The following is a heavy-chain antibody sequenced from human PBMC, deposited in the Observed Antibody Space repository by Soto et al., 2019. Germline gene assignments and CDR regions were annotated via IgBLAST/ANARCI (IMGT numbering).Heavy chain of an antibody. Sequence: GASVKLSCKASGGTFSSYAISWVRQAPGQGLEWMGGIIPIFGTANYAQKFQGRVTITADESTSTAYMELSSLRSEDTAVYYCASWAKRWLQFREFDYFAYWGQGTLVTVSS. J-gene: IGHJ4*02. CDR1: GGTFSSYA. CDR2: IIPIFGTA. D-gene: IGHD5-12*01. CDR3: ASWAKRWLQFREFDYFAY. V-gene: IGHV1-69*13.